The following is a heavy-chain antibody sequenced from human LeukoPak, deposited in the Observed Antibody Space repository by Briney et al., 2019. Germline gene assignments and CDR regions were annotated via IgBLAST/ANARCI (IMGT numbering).Heavy chain of an antibody. CDR2: IKSKTDGGTT. J-gene: IGHJ4*02. V-gene: IGHV3-15*01. Sequence: PGGSLRLSCAASGFTFSNAWMSWVRQAPGKGLEWVGRIKSKTDGGTTDYAARVKGRFTTSRDDSKITLYLQMNSLKTEDTAVYYCTTDRWYFDRYWGQGTLVTVSS. CDR1: GFTFSNAW. D-gene: IGHD3-9*01. CDR3: TTDRWYFDRY.